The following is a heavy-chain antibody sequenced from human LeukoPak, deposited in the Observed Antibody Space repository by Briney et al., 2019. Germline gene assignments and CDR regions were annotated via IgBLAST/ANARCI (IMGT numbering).Heavy chain of an antibody. D-gene: IGHD6-6*01. Sequence: ASVKVSCKASGYTFTSYYMHWVRQAPGQGLEWMGWINPNSGGTNYAQKFQGRVTMTRDTSISTAYMELSRLRSDDTAVYYCARDGGSSSHYNWFDPWGQGTLVTVSS. CDR2: INPNSGGT. V-gene: IGHV1-2*02. CDR1: GYTFTSYY. CDR3: ARDGGSSSHYNWFDP. J-gene: IGHJ5*02.